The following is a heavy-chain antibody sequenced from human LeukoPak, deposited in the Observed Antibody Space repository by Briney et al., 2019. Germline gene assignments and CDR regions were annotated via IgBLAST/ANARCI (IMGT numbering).Heavy chain of an antibody. CDR2: IFYSGST. CDR1: GGSISSSSYY. J-gene: IGHJ4*02. CDR3: ARGGAGYNYFDY. V-gene: IGHV4-39*07. Sequence: PSETLSLTCTVSGGSISSSSYYWGWIRQPPGKGLEWIGSIFYSGSTYYNPSLQSRVTISVDTSKNQFSLKLSSVTAADTAVYYCARGGAGYNYFDYWGQGSLVTVSS. D-gene: IGHD5-24*01.